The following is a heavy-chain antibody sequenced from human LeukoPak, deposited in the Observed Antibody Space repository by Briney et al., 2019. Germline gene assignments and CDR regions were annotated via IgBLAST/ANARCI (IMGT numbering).Heavy chain of an antibody. D-gene: IGHD1-1*01. CDR2: IYYSGST. CDR3: ARGVWRETHNWFDP. J-gene: IGHJ5*02. V-gene: IGHV4-39*07. CDR1: GGSISGSHYY. Sequence: SETLSLTCTVSGGSISGSHYYWAWIRQPPGKGLEWIGCIYYSGSTYYNPSLKSRVTISVDTSKNQFSLKLSSVTAADTAVYYCARGVWRETHNWFDPWGQGTLVTVSS.